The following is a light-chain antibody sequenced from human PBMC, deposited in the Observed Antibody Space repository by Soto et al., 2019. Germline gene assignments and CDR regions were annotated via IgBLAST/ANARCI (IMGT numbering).Light chain of an antibody. CDR3: QHYNSWPT. J-gene: IGKJ3*01. V-gene: IGKV3-15*01. Sequence: EIEMTQSPATLSVSPGEGATLSCRASQSVSSNLAWYQHKPGQAPRLLIYGASTRASGIPARFSGSGSGTEFTLTISSLQSEDSALYYCQHYNSWPTFGPGTKVDVK. CDR2: GAS. CDR1: QSVSSN.